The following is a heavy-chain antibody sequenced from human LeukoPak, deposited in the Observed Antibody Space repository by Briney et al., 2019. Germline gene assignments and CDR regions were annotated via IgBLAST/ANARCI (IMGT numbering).Heavy chain of an antibody. D-gene: IGHD4-11*01. J-gene: IGHJ6*03. CDR1: GFTFDDYG. Sequence: GGSLRLSCAASGFTFDDYGMSWVRQAPGKGLEWVSGINWNGGSTGYAGSVKGRFTISRDNAKNSLYLQMNSLRAEDTALYYCARDLTSNYGYYYYYMDVWGKGTTVTVSS. CDR3: ARDLTSNYGYYYYYMDV. CDR2: INWNGGST. V-gene: IGHV3-20*04.